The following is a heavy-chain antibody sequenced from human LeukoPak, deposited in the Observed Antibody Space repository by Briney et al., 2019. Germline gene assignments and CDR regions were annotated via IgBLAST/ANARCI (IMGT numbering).Heavy chain of an antibody. J-gene: IGHJ4*02. D-gene: IGHD3-22*01. CDR3: AKEASYYDSSGYLDY. CDR2: ISGSGDTT. V-gene: IGHV3-23*01. CDR1: GFSFSSYA. Sequence: WGSLRLSCAASGFSFSSYAMSWVRQAPGQGLEWVSVISGSGDTTNYADSVKGRFTISRDNSKNTLYLQMNSLRAEDTAVYYCAKEASYYDSSGYLDYWGQGTLVTVSS.